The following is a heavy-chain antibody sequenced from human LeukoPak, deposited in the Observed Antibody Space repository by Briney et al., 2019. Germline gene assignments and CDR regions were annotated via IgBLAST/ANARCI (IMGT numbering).Heavy chain of an antibody. V-gene: IGHV3-66*01. CDR2: INSGGTT. CDR3: ATIVSDSSGWYHFDH. CDR1: GFTVSSKY. Sequence: PEGSLRLSCAASGFTVSSKYMAWARQAPGKGLEWVSFINSGGTTDYADSVKGRFTISRDYSKNTLNLQMSSLRVEDTAVYYCATIVSDSSGWYHFDHWGQGALVTVSS. J-gene: IGHJ4*02. D-gene: IGHD6-19*01.